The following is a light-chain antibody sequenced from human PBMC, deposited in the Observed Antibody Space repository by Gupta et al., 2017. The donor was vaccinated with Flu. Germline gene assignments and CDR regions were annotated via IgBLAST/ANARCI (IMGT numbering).Light chain of an antibody. Sequence: YVLTQPPSVPVAPGKTARITCGENNIGSKSVHCYQQKPGQAPVPVDSDDRDRPSGIPERFYGSKSGNTASLTSARVEAGYQADDDGHVWDSGNDQLGVFGGGTKLTVL. CDR3: HVWDSGNDQLGV. CDR2: DDR. CDR1: NIGSKS. V-gene: IGLV3-21*03. J-gene: IGLJ3*02.